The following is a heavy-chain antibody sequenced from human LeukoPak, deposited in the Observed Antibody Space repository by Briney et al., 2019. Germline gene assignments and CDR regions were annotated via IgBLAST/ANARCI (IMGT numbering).Heavy chain of an antibody. CDR3: AAVGPGLDY. CDR2: IYYTGST. V-gene: IGHV4-59*01. CDR1: GASISSYY. Sequence: SETLSLTCTVSGASISSYYWSCIRQPPGKGLEWIGYIYYTGSTNSNPSLKSRVTISLDTSKNQFSLKVSSVTAADTAVYYCAAVGPGLDYWGQGTLVTVSS. J-gene: IGHJ4*02. D-gene: IGHD1-26*01.